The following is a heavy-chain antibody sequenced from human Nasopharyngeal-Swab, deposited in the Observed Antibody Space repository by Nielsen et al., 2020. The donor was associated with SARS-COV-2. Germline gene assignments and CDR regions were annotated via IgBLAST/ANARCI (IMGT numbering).Heavy chain of an antibody. D-gene: IGHD3-10*01. CDR3: ATDRDNYGSGTFDY. CDR2: ISDTGDTT. V-gene: IGHV3-11*04. Sequence: GESLKISCATSGFTFSDYYMGWIRQAPGKGLEWVSYISDTGDTTYYADSVKGRFTISRDNAQNPLYLQINSLRAEDTAIYYCATDRDNYGSGTFDYWGQGTLVTVAS. CDR1: GFTFSDYY. J-gene: IGHJ4*02.